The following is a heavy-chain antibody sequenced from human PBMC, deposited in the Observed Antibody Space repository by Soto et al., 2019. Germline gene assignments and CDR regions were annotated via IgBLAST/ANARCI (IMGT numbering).Heavy chain of an antibody. D-gene: IGHD3-22*01. CDR2: IKSKTDGGTT. CDR1: GFTFSNAW. Sequence: GGSLRLSCAASGFTFSNAWMNWVRQAPGKGLEWVGRIKSKTDGGTTDYAAPVKGRFTISREDSKNTLYLQMNSLKTEDTAVYYCTTYKPYYYDSSGSWARGFDYWGQGTLVTVSS. V-gene: IGHV3-15*07. CDR3: TTYKPYYYDSSGSWARGFDY. J-gene: IGHJ4*02.